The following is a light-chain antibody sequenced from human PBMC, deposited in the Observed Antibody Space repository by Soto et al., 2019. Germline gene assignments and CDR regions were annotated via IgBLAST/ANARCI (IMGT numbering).Light chain of an antibody. CDR1: QWIGDT. V-gene: IGKV3D-15*02. J-gene: IGKJ5*01. Sequence: EVVMMQSPATLSVSPGQGATLSCSASQWIGDTLAWYQHKPGQAPRLLIYGASIRATGIPDRFNGSGSGPDFILTISRLEPADFAVYFCQQYSNSPPITVGPGTRLDIK. CDR2: GAS. CDR3: QQYSNSPPIT.